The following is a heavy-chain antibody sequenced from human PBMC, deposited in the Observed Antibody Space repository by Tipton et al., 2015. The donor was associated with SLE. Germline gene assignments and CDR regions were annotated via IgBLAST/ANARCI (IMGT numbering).Heavy chain of an antibody. CDR2: IYYSGST. J-gene: IGHJ4*02. Sequence: TLSLTCTVSGGSISSYYWSWIRQPPGKGLEWIGYIYYSGSTNYNPSLKSRVTISVDTSKNQFSLKLSPVTAADTAVYYCARHKDYYDSSGDPPFDYWGQGTLVTVSS. CDR3: ARHKDYYDSSGDPPFDY. CDR1: GGSISSYY. D-gene: IGHD3-22*01. V-gene: IGHV4-59*08.